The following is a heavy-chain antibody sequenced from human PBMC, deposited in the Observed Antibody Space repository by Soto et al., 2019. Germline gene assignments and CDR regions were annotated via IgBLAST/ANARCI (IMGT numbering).Heavy chain of an antibody. Sequence: QVQLVQSGAEVKKPGASVKVSCKASGYTFTSYGISWVRQAPGQGLEWMGRISPYHGNTNYAQKLQGRVTMTTDTSTSTAYMELRSLRSDDTAVYYCARDRGYNWNYGWFDPWGQGTLVTVSS. CDR3: ARDRGYNWNYGWFDP. CDR1: GYTFTSYG. J-gene: IGHJ5*02. V-gene: IGHV1-18*01. CDR2: ISPYHGNT. D-gene: IGHD1-7*01.